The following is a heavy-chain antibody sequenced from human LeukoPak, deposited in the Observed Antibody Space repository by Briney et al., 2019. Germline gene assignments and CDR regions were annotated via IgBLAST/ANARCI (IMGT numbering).Heavy chain of an antibody. D-gene: IGHD3-22*01. CDR1: GGSISSFY. Sequence: SETLFLTCTVSGGSISSFYWSWIRQPAGKGLEWIGRIYTSGSTNYNPSLKSRVTMSVDTSKNQFSLKLSSVTAADTAVYYCARGIYYYDSSGYYSSLRNYFDYWGQGTLDTVSS. J-gene: IGHJ4*02. V-gene: IGHV4-4*07. CDR3: ARGIYYYDSSGYYSSLRNYFDY. CDR2: IYTSGST.